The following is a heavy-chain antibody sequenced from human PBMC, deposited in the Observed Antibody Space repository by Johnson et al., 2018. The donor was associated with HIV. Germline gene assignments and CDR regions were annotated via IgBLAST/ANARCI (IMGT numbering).Heavy chain of an antibody. V-gene: IGHV3-30-3*01. J-gene: IGHJ3*02. Sequence: HVQLLESGGGVVQPGGSLRLSCAASGFTVSSNYMSWVRQAPGKGLEWVAVISYDGGNTYYVDSVKGRFTISRDNSKNTLYLQMNSLRAEDTAVYYGARPRTRVLTPRFDAFDMWGQGTMVTVSS. D-gene: IGHD4/OR15-4a*01. CDR2: ISYDGGNT. CDR1: GFTVSSNY. CDR3: ARPRTRVLTPRFDAFDM.